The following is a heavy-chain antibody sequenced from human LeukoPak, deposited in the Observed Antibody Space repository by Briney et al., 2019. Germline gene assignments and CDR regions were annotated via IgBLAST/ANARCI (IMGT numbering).Heavy chain of an antibody. CDR1: GFTFSSYD. V-gene: IGHV3-13*01. CDR2: IGTAGDT. CDR3: ARSQKDQWLVREYAFDI. J-gene: IGHJ3*02. D-gene: IGHD6-19*01. Sequence: AGGSLRLSCAASGFTFSSYDMHWVRQATGEGLEWVSAIGTAGDTYYPGSVKGRFTISRENAKNSLYLQMNSLRAEDTAVYYCARSQKDQWLVREYAFDIWGQGTMVTVSS.